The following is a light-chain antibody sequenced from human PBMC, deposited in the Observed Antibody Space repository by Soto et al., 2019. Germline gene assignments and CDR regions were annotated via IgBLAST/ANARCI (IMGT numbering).Light chain of an antibody. CDR3: QQYDYLPT. Sequence: DIRMTQSPSSLSASVGDRVTITCQASQDISNYLNWYQQKPGKAPKLLIYDASTLETGVPSRFSGSGSGTDFTITIISLQPEDIGTYYGQQYDYLPTFGPGTKVDIK. V-gene: IGKV1-33*01. CDR1: QDISNY. J-gene: IGKJ3*01. CDR2: DAS.